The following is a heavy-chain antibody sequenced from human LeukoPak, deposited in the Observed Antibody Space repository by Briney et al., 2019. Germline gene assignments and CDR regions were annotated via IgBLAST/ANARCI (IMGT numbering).Heavy chain of an antibody. CDR1: GASLSSGTYY. CDR3: ARSGYCTTGSCYSILDY. Sequence: PSETLSLTCTVSGASLSSGTYYWGWIRQPPGKGLEWIGTIYYSGSTSYNSSIKSRVTISIDTSKKEFSLKLRSVTAADTAVYYCARSGYCTTGSCYSILDYWGQGILVTVSS. CDR2: IYYSGST. D-gene: IGHD2-15*01. V-gene: IGHV4-39*01. J-gene: IGHJ4*02.